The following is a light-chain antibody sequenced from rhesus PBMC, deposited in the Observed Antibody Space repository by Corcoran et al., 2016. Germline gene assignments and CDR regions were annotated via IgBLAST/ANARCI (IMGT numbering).Light chain of an antibody. CDR3: MQHKALPLT. CDR2: GGS. Sequence: DIVMTQTPLSLPVTPGEPASISCRSGQSLLHTDGYTYLDWYLQKPGQSPQLLIYGGSNRASGVPGRFRGRGAGNDFTLKISKVEAEDVGVYYCMQHKALPLTFGGGTKVEFK. J-gene: IGKJ4*01. V-gene: IGKV2-61*01. CDR1: QSLLHTDGYTY.